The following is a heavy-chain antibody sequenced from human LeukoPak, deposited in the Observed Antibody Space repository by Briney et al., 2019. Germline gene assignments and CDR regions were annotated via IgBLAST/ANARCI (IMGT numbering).Heavy chain of an antibody. CDR2: IKSKTDGGTT. Sequence: GGSLRLSCAASGFTFSNAWMSWVRQAPGKGLEWVGRIKSKTDGGTTDYAAPVKGRFTISRDDSKNTLYLQMNSLKTEDAAVYYCTTDTAPAAYYYYMDVWGKGTTVTVSS. D-gene: IGHD2-2*01. CDR1: GFTFSNAW. V-gene: IGHV3-15*01. J-gene: IGHJ6*03. CDR3: TTDTAPAAYYYYMDV.